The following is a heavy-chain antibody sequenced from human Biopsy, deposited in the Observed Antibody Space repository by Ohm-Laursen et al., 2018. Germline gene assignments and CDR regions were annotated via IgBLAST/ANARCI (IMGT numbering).Heavy chain of an antibody. D-gene: IGHD3-10*01. Sequence: ASVKVSCKASGYTFTDYSLHWVRQAPGQGLEWMGWVNPNSGATNYAQKFQGRVTMTSDTSISTAYIELRRLISDDTAVYFCARDRMVTIIILVRADTFDIWGQGTLVSVSS. V-gene: IGHV1-2*02. CDR2: VNPNSGAT. CDR3: ARDRMVTIIILVRADTFDI. CDR1: GYTFTDYS. J-gene: IGHJ3*02.